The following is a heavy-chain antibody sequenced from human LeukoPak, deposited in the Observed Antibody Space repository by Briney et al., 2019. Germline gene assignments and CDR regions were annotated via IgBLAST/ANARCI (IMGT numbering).Heavy chain of an antibody. CDR2: PSRCGDSP. CDR1: GFTFSSYS. J-gene: IGHJ4*02. CDR3: AKVYGGNSVEERGFDY. V-gene: IGHV3-23*01. Sequence: GGSLRLSCGASGFTFSSYSMNWVRQPPGKGLEWVSTPSRCGDSPSYADSVKGRFTISRDNSKNTVYLQMNSLRAEDTAVYYWAKVYGGNSVEERGFDYWGQGTLVTVSS. D-gene: IGHD4-23*01.